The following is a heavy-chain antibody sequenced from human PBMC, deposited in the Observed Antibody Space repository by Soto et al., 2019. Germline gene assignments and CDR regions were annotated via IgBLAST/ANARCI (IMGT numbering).Heavy chain of an antibody. V-gene: IGHV4-39*01. J-gene: IGHJ6*03. CDR1: GGSISSSSYY. CDR2: IYYSGST. CDR3: ARHAGGWLVRDYYYYMDV. Sequence: SETLSLTCTVSGGSISSSSYYWGWIRQPPGKGLEWIGSIYYSGSTYYNPSLKSRVTISVDTSKNQFSLKLSSVTAADTAVYYCARHAGGWLVRDYYYYMDVWGKGTTVTSP. D-gene: IGHD6-19*01.